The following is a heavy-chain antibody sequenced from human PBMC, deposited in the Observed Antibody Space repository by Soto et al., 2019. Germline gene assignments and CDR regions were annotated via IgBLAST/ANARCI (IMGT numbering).Heavy chain of an antibody. D-gene: IGHD2-2*01. CDR3: AREDRDRETGLVPAAIDGMDV. J-gene: IGHJ6*02. CDR1: GGTFSRYS. CDR2: IIPIFGIP. Sequence: SVKVSCKASGGTFSRYSITWVRQAPGHGLERIGRIIPIFGIPTYAQKFQGRVTFTADESTSTAYMELSSLRSDDTAVYYCAREDRDRETGLVPAAIDGMDVWGQGTTVTVSS. V-gene: IGHV1-69*13.